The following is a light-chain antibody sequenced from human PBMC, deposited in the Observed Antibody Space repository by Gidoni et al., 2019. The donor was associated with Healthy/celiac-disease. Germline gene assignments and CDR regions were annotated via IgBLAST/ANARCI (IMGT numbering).Light chain of an antibody. CDR2: DAS. V-gene: IGKV3-11*01. Sequence: EIVLTQSPATLSLSPGERATLSCRASQSVSSYLAWYQQKPGQAPRLLIYDASNRATGIPAGFSGSGSGTDFTLTISSLEPEDFAVYYCQQRSNWRVTFXGXTKVEIK. CDR1: QSVSSY. CDR3: QQRSNWRVT. J-gene: IGKJ4*01.